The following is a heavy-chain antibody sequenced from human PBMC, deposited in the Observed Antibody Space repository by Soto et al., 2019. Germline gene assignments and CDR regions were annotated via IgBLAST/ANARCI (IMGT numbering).Heavy chain of an antibody. J-gene: IGHJ4*02. Sequence: QVQLVQSGGEVKKPGASVKVSCRASGYTFTTFGIGWVRQAPGQGLEYMGWITVSNGNPNYAQKFQGRLTMTTDTSTSTAYMELRSLTSDDTAVYYCARWLQLRPLDYWGQGPLVTVSS. CDR2: ITVSNGNP. V-gene: IGHV1-18*01. D-gene: IGHD1-1*01. CDR1: GYTFTTFG. CDR3: ARWLQLRPLDY.